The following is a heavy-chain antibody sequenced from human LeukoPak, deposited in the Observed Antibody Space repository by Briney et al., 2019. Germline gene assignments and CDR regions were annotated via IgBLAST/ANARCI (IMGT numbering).Heavy chain of an antibody. Sequence: SETLSLTCTVSGGSISSYYWSWIRQPPGKGLEWIGYIYYSGSTNYNPSLKSRVTISVDTSKNQFSLKLSSVTAADTAVYYCASPYHGAIGPFDIWGQGTMVTVSS. D-gene: IGHD4/OR15-4a*01. CDR1: GGSISSYY. V-gene: IGHV4-59*01. J-gene: IGHJ3*02. CDR2: IYYSGST. CDR3: ASPYHGAIGPFDI.